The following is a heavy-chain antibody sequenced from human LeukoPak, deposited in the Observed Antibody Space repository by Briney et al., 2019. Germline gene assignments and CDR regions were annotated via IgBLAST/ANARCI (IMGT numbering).Heavy chain of an antibody. V-gene: IGHV4-39*07. CDR2: IYYSGST. J-gene: IGHJ6*02. CDR3: ARDAVRRYYDSSGYFGMDV. Sequence: PSETLSLTCTVSGGSISSSTYYWGWIRRPPGKGLEWIGRIYYSGSTYYNPSLKSRVTVSVDTSKNQFSLKLSSVTAADTAVYHCARDAVRRYYDSSGYFGMDVWGQGTTVTVSS. CDR1: GGSISSSTYY. D-gene: IGHD3-22*01.